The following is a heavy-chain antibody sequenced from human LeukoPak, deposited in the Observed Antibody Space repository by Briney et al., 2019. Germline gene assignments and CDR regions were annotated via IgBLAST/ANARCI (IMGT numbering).Heavy chain of an antibody. V-gene: IGHV4-34*01. CDR2: INHSGST. CDR1: GGSFSGYY. Sequence: SETLSLTCAVYGGSFSGYYWSWIRQPPGKGLEWIGEINHSGSTNYNPSLKSRVTMSVDTSKNQFSLKLSSVTAADTAVYYCAGRPTTVTGSWFDPWGQGTLVTVSS. J-gene: IGHJ5*02. CDR3: AGRPTTVTGSWFDP. D-gene: IGHD4-11*01.